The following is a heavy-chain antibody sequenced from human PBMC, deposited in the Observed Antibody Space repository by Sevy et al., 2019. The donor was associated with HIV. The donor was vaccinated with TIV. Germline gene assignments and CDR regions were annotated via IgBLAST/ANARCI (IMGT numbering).Heavy chain of an antibody. Sequence: GGSLRLSCTASGFTFGDYAMSWFRQAPGKGLEWVGFIRSKDYGWTKEYAASVKGRFTISRDDSKSIAYLQMNSLKTEDTAVYYGTRLTGDTYPYWGQGTLVTVSS. D-gene: IGHD7-27*01. CDR1: GFTFGDYA. J-gene: IGHJ4*02. CDR3: TRLTGDTYPY. CDR2: IRSKDYGWTK. V-gene: IGHV3-49*03.